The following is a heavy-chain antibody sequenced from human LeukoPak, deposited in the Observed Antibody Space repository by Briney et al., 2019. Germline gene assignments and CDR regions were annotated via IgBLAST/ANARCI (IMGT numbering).Heavy chain of an antibody. CDR3: ARGRKQWLVPCPPFDY. Sequence: PSETLSLTCAVYGGSFSGYYWSWIRQPPGKGLEWIGEINHSGSTNCNPSLKSRVTISVDTSKNQFSLKLSSVTAADTAVYYCARGRKQWLVPCPPFDYWGQGTLVTVSS. CDR2: INHSGST. V-gene: IGHV4-34*01. J-gene: IGHJ4*02. D-gene: IGHD6-19*01. CDR1: GGSFSGYY.